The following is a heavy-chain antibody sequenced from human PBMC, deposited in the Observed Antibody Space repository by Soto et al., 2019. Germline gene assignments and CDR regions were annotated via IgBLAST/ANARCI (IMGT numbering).Heavy chain of an antibody. CDR1: GFTCSSYW. D-gene: IGHD3-22*01. CDR2: IKQDGSEN. CDR3: ARARADYYDSSGYPLGY. J-gene: IGHJ4*02. V-gene: IGHV3-7*04. Sequence: EVHLVESGGGLVQPGGSRRLSCAASGFTCSSYWMRWVRHAQGKGRDWVANIKQDGSENYYVDSVKGRFTISRDNAKNSLYLQMNSLRAEDTAVYYCARARADYYDSSGYPLGYGGQGTLVTVSS.